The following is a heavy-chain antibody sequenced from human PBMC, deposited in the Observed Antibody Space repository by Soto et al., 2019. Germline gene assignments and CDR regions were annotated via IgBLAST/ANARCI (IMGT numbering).Heavy chain of an antibody. CDR1: GFTFGDYA. Sequence: GSLRLSCTASGFTFGDYAMTWVRLAPWKGLEWVGFIRSKAYGGTTEYAASVKGRFSISRDDSKSIVYLEMNSLNTEDTAVYFCTRGLAGGQPYYYGYWGQGTLVTVSS. V-gene: IGHV3-49*04. D-gene: IGHD1-26*01. CDR2: IRSKAYGGTT. J-gene: IGHJ4*02. CDR3: TRGLAGGQPYYYGY.